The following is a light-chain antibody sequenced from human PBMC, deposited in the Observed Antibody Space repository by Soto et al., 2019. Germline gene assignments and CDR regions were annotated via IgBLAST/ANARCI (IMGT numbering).Light chain of an antibody. J-gene: IGLJ1*01. CDR1: NSNIGSNT. V-gene: IGLV1-44*01. CDR2: YDN. CDR3: AAWDASLNGRV. Sequence: QSVLTQPPSASGTPGQRVTISCSGSNSNIGSNTVNWYQQLPGTAPKLLIYYDNLRPSGVPDRISGSKSGTSASLAISGLQSDDEADYYCAAWDASLNGRVFGTGTSSPS.